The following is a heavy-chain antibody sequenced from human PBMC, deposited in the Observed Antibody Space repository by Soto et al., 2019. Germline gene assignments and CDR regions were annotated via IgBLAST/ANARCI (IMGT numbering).Heavy chain of an antibody. D-gene: IGHD3-22*01. CDR1: GFTFSSYD. J-gene: IGHJ6*02. CDR2: ISSSSNTI. CDR3: ARPSGYYDTSGYYGAFYYYGMDV. Sequence: GASLRLSCAASGFTFSSYDMNWVRQAPGRGLEWISYISSSSNTIYYADSVKGRFTISIDNSENSLYLQMNSRRDEDPAVYYCARPSGYYDTSGYYGAFYYYGMDVWGQGTTVTVSS. V-gene: IGHV3-48*02.